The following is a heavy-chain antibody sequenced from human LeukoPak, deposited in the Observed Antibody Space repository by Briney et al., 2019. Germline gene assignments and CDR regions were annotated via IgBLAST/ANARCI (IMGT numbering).Heavy chain of an antibody. D-gene: IGHD2-2*01. Sequence: ASVKVSCKASGYTFTSYGISWVRQAPGQGLEWIGWISAYNGNTNYAQKLQGRVTMTTDTSTSTAYMELRSLRSDDTAVYYCARDHCSSTSCYAAFYYYYYGMDVWGQGTTVTVSS. J-gene: IGHJ6*02. CDR2: ISAYNGNT. CDR3: ARDHCSSTSCYAAFYYYYYGMDV. V-gene: IGHV1-18*01. CDR1: GYTFTSYG.